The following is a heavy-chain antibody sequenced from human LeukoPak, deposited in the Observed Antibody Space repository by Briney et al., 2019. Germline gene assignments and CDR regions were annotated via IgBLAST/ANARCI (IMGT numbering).Heavy chain of an antibody. CDR3: ARDRGYCSGGSCYRWFDP. CDR2: IYYSGST. CDR1: GGSISSYY. Sequence: SETLSLTCTVSGGSISSYYWNWIRQPPGKGLEWIGYIYYSGSTNYNPSLKSRVTISVDTFKNQFSLKLSSVTAADTAVYYCARDRGYCSGGSCYRWFDPWGQGTLVTVSS. V-gene: IGHV4-59*01. D-gene: IGHD2-15*01. J-gene: IGHJ5*02.